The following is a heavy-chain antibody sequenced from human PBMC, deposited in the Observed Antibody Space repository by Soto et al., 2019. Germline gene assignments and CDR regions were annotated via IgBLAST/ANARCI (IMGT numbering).Heavy chain of an antibody. D-gene: IGHD3-10*01. Sequence: SETLSLTCTVSGASITQYYWNWIRQSPGKGLEWIVPVSSTGSTVYNPSLTSRVTVSLDTSKNQFSLKLTSVTAADTAVYYCARYDYGSGNDYNIDYWGQGTLVTVSS. J-gene: IGHJ4*02. CDR2: VSSTGST. CDR3: ARYDYGSGNDYNIDY. V-gene: IGHV4-4*08. CDR1: GASITQYY.